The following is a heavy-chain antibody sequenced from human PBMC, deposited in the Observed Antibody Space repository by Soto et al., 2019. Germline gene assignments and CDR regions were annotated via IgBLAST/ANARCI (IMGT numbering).Heavy chain of an antibody. CDR1: GFTFSSYG. D-gene: IGHD6-13*01. V-gene: IGHV3-33*01. Sequence: GGSLRLSCAASGFTFSSYGMHWVRQAPGKGLEWVAVIWYDGSNKYYADSVKGRFTISRDNSKNTLYLQMNSLRAEDTAVYYCARAGKAAAGIGWFDAWGKGTLVNVTT. CDR2: IWYDGSNK. CDR3: ARAGKAAAGIGWFDA. J-gene: IGHJ5*02.